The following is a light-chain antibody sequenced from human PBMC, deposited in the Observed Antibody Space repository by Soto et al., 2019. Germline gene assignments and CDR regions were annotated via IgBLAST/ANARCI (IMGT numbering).Light chain of an antibody. CDR2: GAS. J-gene: IGKJ1*01. Sequence: EVVMTQAPATLSVSPGERATLSCRASQSVNANLAWYQQKPGQAPRLLSHGASNRAPGIPARFSGSGFGTEFILTISSLQSEDLAVYYCQQYNTWLWTFGQGTKVEI. CDR3: QQYNTWLWT. V-gene: IGKV3-15*01. CDR1: QSVNAN.